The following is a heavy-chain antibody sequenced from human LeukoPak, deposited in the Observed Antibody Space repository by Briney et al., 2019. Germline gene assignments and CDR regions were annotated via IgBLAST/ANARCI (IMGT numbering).Heavy chain of an antibody. D-gene: IGHD6-19*01. Sequence: PSETLSLTCIVSGGSVSSGSYYWSWIRQPPGKGLEWIGYIYYGGSTNYSPSLKSRDTISVDTSKNQFSLKLSSVTAADTAVYYCARAYSSGWNGEFDYWGQGTLVTVSS. CDR3: ARAYSSGWNGEFDY. J-gene: IGHJ4*02. V-gene: IGHV4-61*01. CDR2: IYYGGST. CDR1: GGSVSSGSYY.